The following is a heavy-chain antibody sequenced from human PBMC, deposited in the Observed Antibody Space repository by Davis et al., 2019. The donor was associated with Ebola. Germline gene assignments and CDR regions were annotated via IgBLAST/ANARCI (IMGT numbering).Heavy chain of an antibody. Sequence: AASVKVSCQASGFAFSSSAVQWVRQARGQNLEWIGWIVVGSGNTNYAQKFQGRVTITRDMSTTTSYLDLTNLRSEDTAVYYCAASAGTVGKFDYWGQGTLVTVSS. CDR2: IVVGSGNT. CDR1: GFAFSSSA. V-gene: IGHV1-58*01. J-gene: IGHJ4*01. D-gene: IGHD1-14*01. CDR3: AASAGTVGKFDY.